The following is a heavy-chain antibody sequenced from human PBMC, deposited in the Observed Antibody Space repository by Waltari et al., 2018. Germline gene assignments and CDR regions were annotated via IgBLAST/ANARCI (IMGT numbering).Heavy chain of an antibody. D-gene: IGHD5-18*01. CDR1: GGSISSSSYY. V-gene: IGHV4-39*07. CDR3: ARGEPVEMVTIT. CDR2: IYYSGST. J-gene: IGHJ4*02. Sequence: QLQLQESGPGLVKPSETLSLTCTVSGGSISSSSYYWGWIRQPPGKGLEWIGSIYYSGSTYYNPSLKSRVTISVDTSKNQFSLKLSSVTAADTAVYYCARGEPVEMVTITWGQGTLVTVSS.